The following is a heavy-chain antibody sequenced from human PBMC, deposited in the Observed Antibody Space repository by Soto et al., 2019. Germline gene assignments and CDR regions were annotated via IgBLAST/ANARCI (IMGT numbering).Heavy chain of an antibody. Sequence: GGSLRLSCAASGFTFSNAWMSWVRQAPGKGLEWVGRIKGKTDGGTTDYAAPVKGRFTISRDDSKNTLYLQMNSLKTEDTAVYYCTTDLGIAAATEYYFDYWGQGTLVTVSS. V-gene: IGHV3-15*01. CDR3: TTDLGIAAATEYYFDY. CDR2: IKGKTDGGTT. J-gene: IGHJ4*02. D-gene: IGHD6-13*01. CDR1: GFTFSNAW.